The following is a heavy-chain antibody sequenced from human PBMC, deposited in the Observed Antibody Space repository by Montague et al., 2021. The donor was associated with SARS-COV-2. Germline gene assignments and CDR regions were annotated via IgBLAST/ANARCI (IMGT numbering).Heavy chain of an antibody. V-gene: IGHV4-39*01. D-gene: IGHD3-10*01. J-gene: IGHJ5*02. Sequence: SETLSLTCTVSGGSITSSSYYWGWIRQPPGKGLEWIGCIYYSGSTYYNPSLKSRVTISVDTSKNQFSLKLSSVTAADTAVYYCARNPADYYGSGSYSTWENWFDPWGQGTLVTVSS. CDR2: IYYSGST. CDR3: ARNPADYYGSGSYSTWENWFDP. CDR1: GGSITSSSYY.